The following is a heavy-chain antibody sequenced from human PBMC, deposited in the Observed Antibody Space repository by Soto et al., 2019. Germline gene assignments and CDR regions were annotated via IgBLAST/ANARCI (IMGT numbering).Heavy chain of an antibody. CDR2: ISYDGSNK. Sequence: TGGSLRLSCAASGFTFSSYAMHWVRQAPGKGLEWVAVISYDGSNKYYADSVKCRFTISRDNSKNTLYLQMNSLRAEDTAVYYCARDEHCSSTSCFGWFDPWGQGTLVTVSS. CDR3: ARDEHCSSTSCFGWFDP. V-gene: IGHV3-30-3*01. J-gene: IGHJ5*02. D-gene: IGHD2-2*01. CDR1: GFTFSSYA.